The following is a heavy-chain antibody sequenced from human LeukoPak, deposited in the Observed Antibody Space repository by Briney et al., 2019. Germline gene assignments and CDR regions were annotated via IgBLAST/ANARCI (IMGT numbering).Heavy chain of an antibody. CDR2: IYYSGST. V-gene: IGHV4-59*01. Sequence: SETLSLTCTVSGGSISSYYWSWIRQPPGKGLKWIGYIYYSGSTNYNPSLKSRVTISVDTSKNQFSLKLSSVTAADTAVYYCAGDSYVWGSYRYNYWGQGTLVTVSS. CDR3: AGDSYVWGSYRYNY. J-gene: IGHJ4*02. CDR1: GGSISSYY. D-gene: IGHD3-16*02.